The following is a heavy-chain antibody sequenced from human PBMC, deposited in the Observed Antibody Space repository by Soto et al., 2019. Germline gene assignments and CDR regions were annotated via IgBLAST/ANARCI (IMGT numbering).Heavy chain of an antibody. V-gene: IGHV1-2*02. CDR3: ARSDDSTSYPLDL. J-gene: IGHJ5*02. CDR1: GYTFTNYY. CDR2: MNPRSGGS. Sequence: ASVKVSCKASGYTFTNYYMHWLRQAPGQGLEWMGWMNPRSGGSEYAQAFQDRVTMTRDASIGTAYMEMTSLRHGDTAVYFCARSDDSTSYPLDLWGPGTLVTVSS. D-gene: IGHD4-4*01.